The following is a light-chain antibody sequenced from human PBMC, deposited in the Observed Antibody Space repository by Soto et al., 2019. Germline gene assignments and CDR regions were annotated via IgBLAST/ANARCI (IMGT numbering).Light chain of an antibody. CDR1: QSISSW. CDR3: QQYNSDWT. CDR2: DAS. Sequence: DIQVTQSPCTLSASVGDRVTITCRASQSISSWLAWYQQKPGKAPKVLIYDASSLESGVPSRFSGSGSGTEFTLTISSLQADDIATYYCQQYNSDWTFGQGTKVDIK. V-gene: IGKV1-5*01. J-gene: IGKJ1*01.